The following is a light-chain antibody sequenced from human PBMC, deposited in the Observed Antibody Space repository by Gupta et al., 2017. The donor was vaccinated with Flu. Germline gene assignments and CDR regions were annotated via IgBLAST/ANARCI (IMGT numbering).Light chain of an antibody. CDR2: GAS. V-gene: IGKV3-20*01. CDR1: RSVTRNY. CDR3: QQYGSSPLT. Sequence: EIVLPQSPGTLSLSPGESGTLSCRASRSVTRNYVAWYQQKRGQAPRLLVYGASRGATGIPDRFSGSGSGTDFTLTISRLEPEDIAVYFCQQYGSSPLTFGGGTKVES. J-gene: IGKJ4*01.